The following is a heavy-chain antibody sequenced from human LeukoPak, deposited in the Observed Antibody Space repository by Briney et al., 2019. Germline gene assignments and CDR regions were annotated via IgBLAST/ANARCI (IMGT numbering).Heavy chain of an antibody. CDR1: GYTFTAYF. V-gene: IGHV1-2*02. D-gene: IGHD5-18*01. CDR3: ARGGLQLWFLVDY. Sequence: ASVKVSCKASGYTFTAYFMHWVRQAPGQGLEWMGWINPNSGGTNYAQKFQGRVTMTRDTSISTAYMELSSLRSDDTAIYFCARGGLQLWFLVDYWGQGSLVTASS. J-gene: IGHJ4*02. CDR2: INPNSGGT.